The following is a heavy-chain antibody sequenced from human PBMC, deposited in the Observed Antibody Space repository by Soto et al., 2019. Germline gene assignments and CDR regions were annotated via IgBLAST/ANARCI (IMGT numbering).Heavy chain of an antibody. V-gene: IGHV4-34*01. Sequence: KASETLSLTCAVYGGSFSGYYWSWIRQPPGKGLEWIGEINHSGSTNYNPSLKSRVTISVDTSKNQFSLKLSSVTAADTAVYYCARGSPFFWLLSYQNWFDPWGQGTLVTVSS. CDR1: GGSFSGYY. CDR3: ARGSPFFWLLSYQNWFDP. D-gene: IGHD2-2*01. J-gene: IGHJ5*02. CDR2: INHSGST.